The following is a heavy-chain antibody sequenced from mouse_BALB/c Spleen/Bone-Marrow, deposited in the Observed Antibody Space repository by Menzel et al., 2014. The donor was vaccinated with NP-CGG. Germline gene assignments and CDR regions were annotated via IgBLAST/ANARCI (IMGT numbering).Heavy chain of an antibody. CDR1: GFNTKDTY. D-gene: IGHD2-1*01. Sequence: SGAELVKPGASVKLSCTASGFNTKDTYMHWVKQRPEQGLEWIGRIDPANGNTKYDPKFQGKATITADTSSNTAYLQLSSLTSEDTAVYYCARNGNYGAWFAYWGQGTLVTVSA. J-gene: IGHJ3*01. CDR3: ARNGNYGAWFAY. CDR2: IDPANGNT. V-gene: IGHV14-3*02.